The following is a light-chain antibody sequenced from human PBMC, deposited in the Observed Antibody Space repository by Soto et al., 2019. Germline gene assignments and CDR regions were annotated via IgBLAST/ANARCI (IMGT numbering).Light chain of an antibody. CDR2: SNN. J-gene: IGLJ1*01. Sequence: QSVLTQPPSASGTRGLRVTISCSGSRSNIGSFFVYWFQQLPGTAPKLLIYSNNQWPSGVPDRFSGSKSGTSASLAISGLRSEDEAVYYCATWDDSLSVAYVFGTGTNLTVL. CDR3: ATWDDSLSVAYV. CDR1: RSNIGSFF. V-gene: IGLV1-47*01.